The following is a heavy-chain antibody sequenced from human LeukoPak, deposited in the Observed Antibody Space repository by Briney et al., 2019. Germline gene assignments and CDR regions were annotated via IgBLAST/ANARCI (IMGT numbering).Heavy chain of an antibody. Sequence: GGSLRLSCAASGFTFSSYAMSWVRQAPGKGLEWVSAISGSGGSTYYADSVKGRFTISRDNSKNTLYPQMNSLRAEDTAVYYCAKSASLGYCSGGSCYFDYWGQGTLVTVSS. J-gene: IGHJ4*02. CDR1: GFTFSSYA. CDR3: AKSASLGYCSGGSCYFDY. V-gene: IGHV3-23*01. CDR2: ISGSGGST. D-gene: IGHD2-15*01.